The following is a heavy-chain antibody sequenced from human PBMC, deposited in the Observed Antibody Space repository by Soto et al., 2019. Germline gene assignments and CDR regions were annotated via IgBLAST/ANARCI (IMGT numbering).Heavy chain of an antibody. J-gene: IGHJ6*02. CDR1: GGSISSGGYY. Sequence: PSETRSLTCTVSGGSISSGGYYWSWIRQHPGKGLEWIGYIYYSGSTYYNPSLKSRVTISVDTSKNQFSLKLSSVTAADTAVYYCARGGEEGSNYYYGMDVWGQGTTVTVSS. V-gene: IGHV4-31*03. CDR2: IYYSGST. D-gene: IGHD3-16*01. CDR3: ARGGEEGSNYYYGMDV.